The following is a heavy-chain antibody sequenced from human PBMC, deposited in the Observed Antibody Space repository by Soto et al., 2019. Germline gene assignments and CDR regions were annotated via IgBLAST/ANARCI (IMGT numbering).Heavy chain of an antibody. Sequence: QVQLVQSGAEVKKPGASVKVSCKASGYTFTSYGISWVRQAPGQGLEWMGWISAYNGNTNYAQKLQGRVTMTTDTSTSTAYMELRSLRSDDTAVYYCARSPVKDCSGGSCRFAPWGQGTLVTVSS. CDR3: ARSPVKDCSGGSCRFAP. V-gene: IGHV1-18*01. CDR2: ISAYNGNT. J-gene: IGHJ5*02. D-gene: IGHD2-15*01. CDR1: GYTFTSYG.